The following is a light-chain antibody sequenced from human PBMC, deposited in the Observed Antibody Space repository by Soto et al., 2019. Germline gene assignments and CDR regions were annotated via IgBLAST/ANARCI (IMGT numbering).Light chain of an antibody. CDR3: CSYAGSSTFVV. CDR1: SSDVGSYHL. Sequence: QSALTQPASVSGSPGQSITISCTGTSSDVGSYHLVSWYQQHPGKAPKLMIYEGSKRPSGVSNRFSGSKSGNTASLTISGRQAEDEADYYCCSYAGSSTFVVFGGGTKLTV. CDR2: EGS. V-gene: IGLV2-23*03. J-gene: IGLJ2*01.